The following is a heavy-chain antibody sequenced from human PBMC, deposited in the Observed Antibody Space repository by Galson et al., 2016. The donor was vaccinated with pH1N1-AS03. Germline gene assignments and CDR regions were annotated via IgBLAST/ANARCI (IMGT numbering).Heavy chain of an antibody. V-gene: IGHV1-2*06. CDR2: FDPSTGSS. D-gene: IGHD3-22*01. J-gene: IGHJ3*02. CDR1: GYSFTDYY. Sequence: SVKVSCKASGYSFTDYYIHWVRQAPGLGLDWMGRFDPSTGSSQYAQHFLDRFIIPRDTSISTAYMQLSRLTSDDTAIYDCSRQPAFDDTSGLPDAFYIWGQGTMVTVSS. CDR3: SRQPAFDDTSGLPDAFYI.